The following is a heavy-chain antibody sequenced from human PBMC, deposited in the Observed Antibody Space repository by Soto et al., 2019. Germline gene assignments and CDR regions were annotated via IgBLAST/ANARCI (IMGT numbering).Heavy chain of an antibody. J-gene: IGHJ4*02. CDR2: IYYSGGT. CDR3: ARRYGGNLAY. CDR1: GGSISSYY. Sequence: QVQLQESGPGLVKPSETLSLTCTVSGGSISSYYWSWIRQPPGKGLEWIGYIYYSGGTNYNPSLKNRVTISVASSKIHFSLKLSSVPAAETAVYYCARRYGGNLAYWGQGTLVTVSS. V-gene: IGHV4-59*08. D-gene: IGHD1-26*01.